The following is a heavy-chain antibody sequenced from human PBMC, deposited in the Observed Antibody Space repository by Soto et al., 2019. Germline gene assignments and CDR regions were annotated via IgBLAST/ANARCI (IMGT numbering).Heavy chain of an antibody. CDR2: IYYSGST. J-gene: IGHJ4*02. D-gene: IGHD3-10*01. Sequence: SETLSLTCTVSGASISSSTYYWGWIRQPPGKGLEWIGSIYYSGSTYYNPSLKSRVTISVDTSKNQFSLKLSSMTAADTAVYYCARVPEFTYGHYFDYWSQGTLVTVSS. CDR3: ARVPEFTYGHYFDY. V-gene: IGHV4-39*02. CDR1: GASISSSTYY.